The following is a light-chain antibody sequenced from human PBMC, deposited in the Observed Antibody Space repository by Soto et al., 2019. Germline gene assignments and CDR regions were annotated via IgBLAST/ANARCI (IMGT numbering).Light chain of an antibody. V-gene: IGKV1-5*01. Sequence: DIQMTQSPSTLSASVGDTVTVTCRASQSIGRWLAWYQQKPGKAPKLLIFDASTLENGVPARFSGSRSGPEFSLTISSLQPDDFATYYCQKYNSAPWTFGPGTKVEIK. CDR3: QKYNSAPWT. CDR2: DAS. J-gene: IGKJ1*01. CDR1: QSIGRW.